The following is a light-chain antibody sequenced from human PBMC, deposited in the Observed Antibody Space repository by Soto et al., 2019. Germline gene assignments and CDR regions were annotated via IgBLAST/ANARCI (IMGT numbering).Light chain of an antibody. V-gene: IGLV1-40*01. Sequence: QSVLTQPPSVSGAPGQRVTISCTGSSSNIGAGYDVHWYQQLPGTAPKLLIYGNSNRPSGVPDRFSGSKSGTSASLAITGLQAEDEADYYCQSYDRSLSGSLYVFGTGTKLTVL. CDR3: QSYDRSLSGSLYV. J-gene: IGLJ1*01. CDR1: SSNIGAGYD. CDR2: GNS.